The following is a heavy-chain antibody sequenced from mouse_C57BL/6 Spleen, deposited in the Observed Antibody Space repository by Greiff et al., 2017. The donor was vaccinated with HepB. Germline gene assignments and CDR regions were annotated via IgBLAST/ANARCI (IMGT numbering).Heavy chain of an antibody. CDR3: ATLITTVVEYYAMDY. V-gene: IGHV2-5*01. J-gene: IGHJ4*01. Sequence: QVQLQQSGPGLVQPSQSLSITCTVSGFSLTSYGVHWVRQSPGKGLEWLGVIWRGGSTDYNADFMSRLSITKDNSKSQVFFKMNSLQADDTAIYYWATLITTVVEYYAMDYWGQGTSVTVSS. D-gene: IGHD1-1*01. CDR2: IWRGGST. CDR1: GFSLTSYG.